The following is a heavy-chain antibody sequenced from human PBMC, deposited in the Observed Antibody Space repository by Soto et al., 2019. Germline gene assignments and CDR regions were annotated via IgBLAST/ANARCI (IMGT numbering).Heavy chain of an antibody. CDR2: IYYTGST. D-gene: IGHD1-26*01. CDR3: ARIPLLLGGWFDP. CDR1: GDSINTGDYY. V-gene: IGHV4-30-4*01. Sequence: PSETLSLTCTVSGDSINTGDYYWSWLRQPPRKGLEWIGYIYYTGSTYYNPSLKSQFTISIDTSKTQFSLKVNSVTAADTAVYYCARIPLLLGGWFDPWGQGTLVTVSS. J-gene: IGHJ5*02.